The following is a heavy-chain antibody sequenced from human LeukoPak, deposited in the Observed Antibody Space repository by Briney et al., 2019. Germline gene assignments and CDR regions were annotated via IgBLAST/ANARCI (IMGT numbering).Heavy chain of an antibody. V-gene: IGHV3-48*02. Sequence: GGSLRLSCAASGFTFSSYSMNWVRQAPGKGLEWVSYISSSSSTIYYADSVKGRFTISRDNAKNSLYLQVNSLRDEDTAVYYCARDGSMITFGGQGTLVTVSS. CDR1: GFTFSSYS. D-gene: IGHD3-16*01. CDR2: ISSSSSTI. CDR3: ARDGSMITF. J-gene: IGHJ4*02.